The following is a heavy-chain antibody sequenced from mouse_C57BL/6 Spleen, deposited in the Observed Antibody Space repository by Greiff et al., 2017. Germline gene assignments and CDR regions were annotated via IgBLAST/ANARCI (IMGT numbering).Heavy chain of an antibody. CDR2: INYDGSST. J-gene: IGHJ4*01. CDR1: GFTFSDYY. D-gene: IGHD4-1*01. Sequence: EVKVEESEGGLVQPGSSMKLSCTASGFTFSDYYMAWVRQVPEKGLEWVANINYDGSSTYYLDSLKSRFIISRDNAKNILYLQMSSLKSEDTATYYCARGDWDGYYAMDYWGQGTSVTVSS. V-gene: IGHV5-16*01. CDR3: ARGDWDGYYAMDY.